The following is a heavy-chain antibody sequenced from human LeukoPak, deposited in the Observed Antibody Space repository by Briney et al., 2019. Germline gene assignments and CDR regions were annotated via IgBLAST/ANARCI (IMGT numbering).Heavy chain of an antibody. Sequence: GGSLRLSCAASGFTFSSYAMIWVRQAPGKGLQWVSPISTSSSYIYYADSVKGRFTISRDNAKNSVYLQVNSLRAEDTAVYYCARDSTGITYYGSRGFDYWGQGTLVTVSS. J-gene: IGHJ4*02. D-gene: IGHD3-10*01. CDR1: GFTFSSYA. CDR2: ISTSSSYI. V-gene: IGHV3-21*01. CDR3: ARDSTGITYYGSRGFDY.